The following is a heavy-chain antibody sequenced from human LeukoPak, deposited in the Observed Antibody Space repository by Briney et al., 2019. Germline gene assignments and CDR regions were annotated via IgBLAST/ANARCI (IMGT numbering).Heavy chain of an antibody. CDR2: IYYSGST. D-gene: IGHD6-19*01. V-gene: IGHV4-59*01. J-gene: IGHJ1*01. CDR1: GGSISSYY. Sequence: SETLSLTCTVSGGSISSYYWSWIRQPPGKGLEWIGYIYYSGSTNYNPSLKSRVTISVDTSKNQFSLKLSSVTAADTAVYYCARLDSSGWGPADWGQGTLVTVSS. CDR3: ARLDSSGWGPAD.